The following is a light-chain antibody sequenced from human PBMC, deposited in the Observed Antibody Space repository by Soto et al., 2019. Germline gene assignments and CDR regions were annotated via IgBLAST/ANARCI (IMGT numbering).Light chain of an antibody. Sequence: IQLTQSPSSLSASVGDRVTITCPASQGISSYLAWYQQKPGKAPKLLIYAASTLQSGVPSRFSGSGSGTDVTLTISSLQPEDFATYYCQHLFTFVPGTKVDIK. V-gene: IGKV1-9*01. CDR3: QHLFT. J-gene: IGKJ3*01. CDR2: AAS. CDR1: QGISSY.